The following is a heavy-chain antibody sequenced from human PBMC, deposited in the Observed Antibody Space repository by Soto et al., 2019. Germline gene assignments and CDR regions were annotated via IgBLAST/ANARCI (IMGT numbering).Heavy chain of an antibody. CDR2: INHSGST. CDR1: GGSFSGYY. CDR3: ARGSPLVCSYINYDRPYYFPYWAV. J-gene: IGHJ6*03. D-gene: IGHD3-3*01. V-gene: IGHV4-34*01. Sequence: SETLSLTCSVYGGSFSGYYWSWIRQPPGKGLEWIGEINHSGSTNYNPSLKSRVTISVDTSKNQFSLKLSSVTAADTAVYYCARGSPLVCSYINYDRPYYFPYWAVWGNGTTVPVS.